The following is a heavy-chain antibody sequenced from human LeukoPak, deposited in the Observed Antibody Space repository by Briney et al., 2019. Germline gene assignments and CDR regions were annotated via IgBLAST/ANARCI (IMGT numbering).Heavy chain of an antibody. D-gene: IGHD5-18*01. V-gene: IGHV1-69*13. CDR1: GGTFSSYA. CDR2: IIPIFGTA. J-gene: IGHJ5*02. Sequence: SVKVSCKASGGTFSSYAISWVRQAPGQGLEWMGGIIPIFGTANYAQKFQGRVTITADESTSTAYMELSSLRSEDTAVYYCARELGEDTAMGSHSWFDPWGQGTLVTVSS. CDR3: ARELGEDTAMGSHSWFDP.